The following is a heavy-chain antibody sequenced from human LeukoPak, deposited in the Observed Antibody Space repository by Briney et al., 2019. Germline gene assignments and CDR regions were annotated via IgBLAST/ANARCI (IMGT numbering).Heavy chain of an antibody. Sequence: GGSLRLSCAASGFTFSSYAMSWVRQAPGKGLEWVSAISGSGGSTYNADSVKGRLTISRDNSKNTLYLQMNSLRAEDTAVYYCAKGPRFLEWFGGNYFDYWGQGTLVTVSS. J-gene: IGHJ4*02. CDR1: GFTFSSYA. CDR3: AKGPRFLEWFGGNYFDY. V-gene: IGHV3-23*01. D-gene: IGHD3-3*01. CDR2: ISGSGGST.